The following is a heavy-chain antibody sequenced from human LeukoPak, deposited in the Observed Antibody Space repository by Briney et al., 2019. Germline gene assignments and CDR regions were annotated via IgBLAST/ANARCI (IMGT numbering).Heavy chain of an antibody. CDR1: GFTFSNYW. V-gene: IGHV3-74*01. D-gene: IGHD5-12*01. J-gene: IGHJ5*02. CDR3: ARDLDGYRSGNGA. Sequence: PGGSLRLSCAASGFTFSNYWMHWVRQAPGKGLAWVSRINTDGSSTDYADSVKGRFTISRDNAKNTLYLQMNSLRAEDTAVYYCARDLDGYRSGNGAWGQGTLVTVSS. CDR2: INTDGSST.